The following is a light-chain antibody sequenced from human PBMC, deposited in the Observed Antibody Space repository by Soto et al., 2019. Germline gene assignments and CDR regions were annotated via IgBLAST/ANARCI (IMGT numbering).Light chain of an antibody. V-gene: IGLV1-40*01. CDR3: QSYDKSLSGSV. CDR2: GSS. CDR1: SSNLGARYD. J-gene: IGLJ3*02. Sequence: QSVMTQPPTVSGAPGQTVTISCTGSSSNLGARYDVHWYQQVPGKAPKLLIFGSSDRASGVPDRFSGSNSGTSASLAITGLQADDEATYFCQSYDKSLSGSVFGGGTKLTVL.